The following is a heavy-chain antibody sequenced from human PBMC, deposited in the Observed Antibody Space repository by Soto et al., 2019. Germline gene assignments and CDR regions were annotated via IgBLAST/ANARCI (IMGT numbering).Heavy chain of an antibody. CDR1: GGSISSSNW. Sequence: QVQLQESGPGLVKPSGTLSLTCAVSGGSISSSNWWSWVRQPPGKGLEWIGEIYHSGSTNYNPSLKSRVPISVDKSKTQFSLKLSSVTAADTAVYYCARVSGSYYYGMDVWGQGITVTVSS. CDR2: IYHSGST. V-gene: IGHV4-4*02. D-gene: IGHD1-26*01. J-gene: IGHJ6*02. CDR3: ARVSGSYYYGMDV.